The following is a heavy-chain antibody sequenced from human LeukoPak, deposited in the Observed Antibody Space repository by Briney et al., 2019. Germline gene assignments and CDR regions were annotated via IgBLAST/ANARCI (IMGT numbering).Heavy chain of an antibody. J-gene: IGHJ4*02. CDR1: GGSFSGYY. Sequence: PSETLSLTCAVYGGSFSGYYWNWIRQPPGKGLKWIGEINHSGRTKYNPSLKSRVTISVDTSKNQFSLILSSVTAADTAVYYCARGQFQRDYWGQGTLVTVSS. V-gene: IGHV4-34*01. CDR2: INHSGRT. D-gene: IGHD5-24*01. CDR3: ARGQFQRDY.